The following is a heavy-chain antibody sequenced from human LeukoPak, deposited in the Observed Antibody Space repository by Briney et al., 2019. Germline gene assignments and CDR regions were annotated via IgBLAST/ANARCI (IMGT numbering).Heavy chain of an antibody. Sequence: XLRLSCAXXXXXXXXXAMXXXRQAPXXXLEWVAVISKDGSDKYYPGSVRGRFTISRDNSKNTIYLQMDSLRAEDTAIYYCARDYWWNYDYWGQGTLVTVSS. V-gene: IGHV3-30-3*01. CDR2: ISKDGSDK. CDR1: XXXXXXXA. J-gene: IGHJ4*02. D-gene: IGHD1-7*01. CDR3: ARDYWWNYDY.